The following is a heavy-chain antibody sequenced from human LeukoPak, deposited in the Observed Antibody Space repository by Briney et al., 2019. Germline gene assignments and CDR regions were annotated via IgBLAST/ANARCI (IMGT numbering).Heavy chain of an antibody. V-gene: IGHV3-53*01. Sequence: PGGSLRLSCAASGFTVSSKYMNWVRQAPGKGLEWLSIIYSGGSINYADSVKGRFTISRDNSKNTLYLQMSSLTAEDTAVYYCVRDRDGYNYVDYWGQGILVSVSS. CDR1: GFTVSSKY. D-gene: IGHD5-24*01. J-gene: IGHJ4*02. CDR3: VRDRDGYNYVDY. CDR2: IYSGGSI.